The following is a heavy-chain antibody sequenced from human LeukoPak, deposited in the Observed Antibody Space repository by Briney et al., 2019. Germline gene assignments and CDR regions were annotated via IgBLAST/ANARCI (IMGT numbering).Heavy chain of an antibody. CDR2: MNPNSGNT. V-gene: IGHV1-8*01. Sequence: ASVKVSCKASGYTFTSYDINWVRQATGQGLEWMGWMNPNSGNTGYAQKFQGRVIMTRNTSISTAYMELSSLRSEDTAVYYCARGFSGGIGFDYWGQGTLVTVSS. CDR3: ARGFSGGIGFDY. CDR1: GYTFTSYD. D-gene: IGHD1-26*01. J-gene: IGHJ4*02.